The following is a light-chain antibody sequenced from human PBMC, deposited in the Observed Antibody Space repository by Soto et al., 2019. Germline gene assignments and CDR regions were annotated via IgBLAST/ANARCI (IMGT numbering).Light chain of an antibody. J-gene: IGLJ3*02. CDR2: EVN. Sequence: QSALTQPDSVSGSPGQSITISCTGTSSDVGAYGYVSWYQQHPGKSPKIILYEVNHRPSGLSNRFSGSKSGNTASLTISGLQAEDEADDYCSSYTTINTWVFGGGTKLTVL. CDR1: SSDVGAYGY. CDR3: SSYTTINTWV. V-gene: IGLV2-14*01.